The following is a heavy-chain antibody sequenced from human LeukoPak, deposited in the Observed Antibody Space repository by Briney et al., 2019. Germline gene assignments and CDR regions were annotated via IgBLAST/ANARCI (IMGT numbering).Heavy chain of an antibody. Sequence: GGSLRLSCAASGFTFNNYALTWVRQTPGKGLECVSAISGDGVSPYYTDSVRGRFTISRDNSKNTLYLQMNSLRVEDTAVYFCARDPGAFPYFFDCWGQGTLVTVSS. CDR3: ARDPGAFPYFFDC. D-gene: IGHD4/OR15-4a*01. CDR1: GFTFNNYA. V-gene: IGHV3-23*01. CDR2: ISGDGVSP. J-gene: IGHJ4*02.